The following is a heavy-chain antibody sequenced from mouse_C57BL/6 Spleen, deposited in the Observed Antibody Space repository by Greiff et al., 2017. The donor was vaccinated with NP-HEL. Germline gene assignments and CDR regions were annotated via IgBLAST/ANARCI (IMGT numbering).Heavy chain of an antibody. CDR1: GYSFTGYY. Sequence: EVQLQQSGPELVKPGASVKISCKASGYSFTGYYMNWVKQSPEKSLEWIGEINPSTGGTTYNQKFKAKATLTVDKSSSTAYRQRKSLTSEDSAVYYGASMGDYGDYARDYWGQGTSVTVPS. D-gene: IGHD2-4*01. J-gene: IGHJ4*01. V-gene: IGHV1-42*01. CDR3: ASMGDYGDYARDY. CDR2: INPSTGGT.